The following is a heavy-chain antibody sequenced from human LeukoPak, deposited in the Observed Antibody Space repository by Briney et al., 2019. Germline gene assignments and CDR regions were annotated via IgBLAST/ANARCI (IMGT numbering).Heavy chain of an antibody. D-gene: IGHD2/OR15-2a*01. CDR3: AIDIIGGWDFDS. CDR1: GFIFSSYE. Sequence: GGSLRLSCAASGFIFSSYEMNWVRQAPGKGLEWVSPLSGSGDNTYYADSVKGRFTISRDNSKSTLYLEMNSLRAEDTAIYYCAIDIIGGWDFDSWGQGTLVTVSS. CDR2: LSGSGDNT. J-gene: IGHJ4*02. V-gene: IGHV3-23*01.